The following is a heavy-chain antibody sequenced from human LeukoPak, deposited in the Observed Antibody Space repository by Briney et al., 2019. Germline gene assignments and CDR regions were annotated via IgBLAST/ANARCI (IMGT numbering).Heavy chain of an antibody. J-gene: IGHJ4*02. D-gene: IGHD5-24*01. CDR1: GFTFSSYE. Sequence: PGGSLRLSCAASGFTFSSYEMNWVRQAPGKGLEWLSHISNSGSSIHYADSVKGRFTISRGNAKNSLYLQMNSLRAEDTAVYYCARTRDGPFDYWGQGTLVTVSS. CDR3: ARTRDGPFDY. CDR2: ISNSGSSI. V-gene: IGHV3-48*03.